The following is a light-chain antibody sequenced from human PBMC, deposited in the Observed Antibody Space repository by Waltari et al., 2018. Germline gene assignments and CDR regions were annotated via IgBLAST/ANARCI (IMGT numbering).Light chain of an antibody. Sequence: AIQLTQSPSSLSASVGDRVTIPCRASKVINSALAWNQQKPGKPPELLLCDASSLESGVPSRFSGSGSGTDFTLTISSLQPEDFATYYCQQFKSYPRTFGQGTRLE. CDR2: DAS. CDR3: QQFKSYPRT. CDR1: KVINSA. V-gene: IGKV1-13*02. J-gene: IGKJ5*01.